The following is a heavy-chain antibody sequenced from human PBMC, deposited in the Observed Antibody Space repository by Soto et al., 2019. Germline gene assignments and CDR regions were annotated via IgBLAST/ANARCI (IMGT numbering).Heavy chain of an antibody. D-gene: IGHD7-27*01. CDR2: ISYDGSNK. CDR1: GFTFSSYA. V-gene: IGHV3-30-3*01. CDR3: ARDNPMGKEQTSGGMDV. Sequence: SLSLSCAASGFTFSSYAMHWVRQAPGKGLEWVAVISYDGSNKYYADSVKGRFTISRDNSKNTLYLQMNSLRAEDTAVYYCARDNPMGKEQTSGGMDVWGQGTTVTVSS. J-gene: IGHJ6*02.